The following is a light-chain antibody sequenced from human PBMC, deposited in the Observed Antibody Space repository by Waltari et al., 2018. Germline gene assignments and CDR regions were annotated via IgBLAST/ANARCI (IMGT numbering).Light chain of an antibody. CDR2: DIT. J-gene: IGKJ4*01. CDR1: QRVTNY. V-gene: IGKV3-11*01. CDR3: LQRDRWLT. Sequence: DIVFTQSPATLSLSPGDIATLSCRASQRVTNYLAWYQQKPGQAPRLLIYDITTRATAIPARYNGSGSGTDFTLTISSLEPEDFAVYYCLQRDRWLTFGGGTKVEIK.